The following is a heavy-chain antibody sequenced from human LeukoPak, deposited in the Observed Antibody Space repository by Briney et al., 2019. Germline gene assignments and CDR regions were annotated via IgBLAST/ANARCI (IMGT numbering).Heavy chain of an antibody. CDR3: ARVLRGGGGFDY. D-gene: IGHD3-10*01. CDR1: GFTVSSYF. CDR2: LYSGGST. Sequence: PGGSLRLSCAASGFTVSSYFMSWVRQAPGKGLEWLSVLYSGGSTYYADSVKGRFTISRDNSKNTLFLHMNSLRAGDTAVYYCARVLRGGGGFDYWGQGTLVTVSS. J-gene: IGHJ4*02. V-gene: IGHV3-53*01.